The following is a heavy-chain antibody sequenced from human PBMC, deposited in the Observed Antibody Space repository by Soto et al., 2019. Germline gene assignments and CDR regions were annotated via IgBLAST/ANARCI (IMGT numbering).Heavy chain of an antibody. CDR1: GGSISSDHYH. CDR3: VREDDGGDRDYYGLDV. J-gene: IGHJ6*02. V-gene: IGHV4-30-4*01. CDR2: IHYSGSV. Sequence: QVQLQESGPGLVRPSQTLSLTCTVSGGSISSDHYHWTWIRQTPGKGLEWIGYIHYSGSVYYNPYLQSPVTMSVDTSKNLFSLKLSSVTAADTAVYFCVREDDGGDRDYYGLDVWGQGTTVTVSS. D-gene: IGHD4-17*01.